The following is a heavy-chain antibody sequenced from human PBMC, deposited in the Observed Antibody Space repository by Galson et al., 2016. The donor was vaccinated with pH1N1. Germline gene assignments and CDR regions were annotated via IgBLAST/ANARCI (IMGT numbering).Heavy chain of an antibody. Sequence: SLRLSCAASGFTFHDYGMHWVRQASGKGLEWVSGISWNSGTVDYAESVKGRFAISRDNGKNSLYLQMHSLRAEDTALYYCAKARTSGSYPFDYWGQGTLVTVSS. CDR2: ISWNSGTV. V-gene: IGHV3-9*01. J-gene: IGHJ4*02. CDR3: AKARTSGSYPFDY. D-gene: IGHD6-19*01. CDR1: GFTFHDYG.